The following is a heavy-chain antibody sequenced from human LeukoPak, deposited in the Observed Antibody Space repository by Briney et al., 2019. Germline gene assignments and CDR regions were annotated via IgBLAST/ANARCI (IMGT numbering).Heavy chain of an antibody. CDR2: IRSKAYGGTT. CDR3: TRGLGTTENYYYYYMDV. D-gene: IGHD4-17*01. Sequence: GGSLRLSCTASGFTFGDFVWSWFGKAPGKGREWVGFIRSKAYGGTTEYAASVKGRFTISRDDSKSIAYLQMNSLKTEDTAVYYCTRGLGTTENYYYYYMDVWGKGTTVTVSS. J-gene: IGHJ6*03. V-gene: IGHV3-49*03. CDR1: GFTFGDFV.